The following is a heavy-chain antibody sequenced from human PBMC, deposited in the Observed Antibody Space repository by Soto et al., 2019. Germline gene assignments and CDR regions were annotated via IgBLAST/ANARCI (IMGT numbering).Heavy chain of an antibody. D-gene: IGHD2-15*01. CDR1: GGSFSGYY. V-gene: IGHV4-34*01. CDR2: INHSGST. CDR3: ARGRRGYCSGGSCQNFDY. J-gene: IGHJ4*02. Sequence: QVQLQQWGAGLLKPSETLSLTCAVYGGSFSGYYWSWIRQPPGKGLEWIGEINHSGSTNYNPSLKNRVTISVDTSKNQFSLKLSSVTAADTAVYYCARGRRGYCSGGSCQNFDYWGQGTLVTVSS.